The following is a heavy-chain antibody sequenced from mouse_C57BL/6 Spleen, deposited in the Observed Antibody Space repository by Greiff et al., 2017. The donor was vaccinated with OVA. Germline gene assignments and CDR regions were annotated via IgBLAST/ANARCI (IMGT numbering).Heavy chain of an antibody. CDR2: ISDGGSYT. V-gene: IGHV5-4*01. J-gene: IGHJ2*01. Sequence: EVKLEESGGGLVKPGGSLKLSCAASGFTFSSYAMSWVRQTPEKRLEWVATISDGGSYTYYPDNVKGRFTISRDNAKNNLYLQMSHLKSEDTAMYYCARETTVFDYWGQGTTLTVSS. CDR1: GFTFSSYA. D-gene: IGHD1-1*01. CDR3: ARETTVFDY.